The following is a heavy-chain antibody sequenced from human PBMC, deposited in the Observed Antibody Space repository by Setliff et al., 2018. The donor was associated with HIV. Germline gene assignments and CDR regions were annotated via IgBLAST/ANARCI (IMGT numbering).Heavy chain of an antibody. Sequence: KPSETLSLTCTVSGGSISSSSYYWGWIRQPPGKGLEWIGSIYYSGGTYYNPSLKSRVTISVDTSKNQFSLKLSSVTAADTAVYYCARDFRIGWAVQDYWYFDLWGRGTLVTVSS. V-gene: IGHV4-39*07. CDR2: IYYSGGT. D-gene: IGHD1-26*01. CDR1: GGSISSSSYY. J-gene: IGHJ2*01. CDR3: ARDFRIGWAVQDYWYFDL.